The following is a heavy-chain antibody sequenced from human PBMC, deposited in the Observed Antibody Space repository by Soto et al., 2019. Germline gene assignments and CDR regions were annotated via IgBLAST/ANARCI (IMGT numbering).Heavy chain of an antibody. CDR1: GFTFSDHY. V-gene: IGHV3-72*01. CDR2: TRNKANSYTT. Sequence: GGSLRLSCAASGFTFSDHYMDWVRQAPGKGLEWVGRTRNKANSYTTEYAASVKGRFTISRDDSKNSLYLQMNSLKTEDTAVYYCARVGGAYDILTGYLDYWGQGTLVTVSS. J-gene: IGHJ4*02. CDR3: ARVGGAYDILTGYLDY. D-gene: IGHD3-9*01.